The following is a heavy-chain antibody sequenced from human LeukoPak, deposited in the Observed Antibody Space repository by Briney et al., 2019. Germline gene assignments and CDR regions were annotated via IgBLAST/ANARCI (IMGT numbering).Heavy chain of an antibody. Sequence: PGGSLRLSCAASGFTFSSYAMSWVRQAPGKGLEWVSAISGSGGSTYYADSVKGRFTISRDNSKNTLYLQMNSLRAEDTAVYYFSICYCHSSCYKGPRYFDLWGRGTLLSVSS. CDR1: GFTFSSYA. CDR2: ISGSGGST. CDR3: SICYCHSSCYKGPRYFDL. D-gene: IGHD3-22*01. V-gene: IGHV3-23*01. J-gene: IGHJ2*01.